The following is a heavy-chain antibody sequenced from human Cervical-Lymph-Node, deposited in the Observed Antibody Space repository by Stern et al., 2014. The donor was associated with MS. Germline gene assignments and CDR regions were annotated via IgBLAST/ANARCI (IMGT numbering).Heavy chain of an antibody. CDR2: IWYDGSNK. CDR3: ARDRHDLGYCSGGSCYLPDY. Sequence: VQLEESGGGVVQPGRSLRLSCGASGFTFSSYGMHWVRQDPGKGLEWVAVIWYDGSNKYYADSVKGRFTISRDNSKNTLYLQMNSLRAEDTAVYYCARDRHDLGYCSGGSCYLPDYWGQGTLVTVSS. D-gene: IGHD2-15*01. J-gene: IGHJ4*02. V-gene: IGHV3-33*01. CDR1: GFTFSSYG.